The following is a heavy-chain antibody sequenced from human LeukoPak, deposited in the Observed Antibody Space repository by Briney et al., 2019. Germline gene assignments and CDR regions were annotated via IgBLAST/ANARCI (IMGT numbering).Heavy chain of an antibody. CDR2: TYYRSNRSKWYN. CDR1: GDSVSSNSAA. V-gene: IGHV6-1*01. J-gene: IGHJ4*02. Sequence: SQTLSLTCAISGDSVSSNSAAWNWIRQSPSRGLEWLGRTYYRSNRSKWYNDDAVSVKSRITINPDTSKNQFSLQLNSVTPEDTAIYYCARNSGWLDYWGQGTLVTVSS. D-gene: IGHD6-19*01. CDR3: ARNSGWLDY.